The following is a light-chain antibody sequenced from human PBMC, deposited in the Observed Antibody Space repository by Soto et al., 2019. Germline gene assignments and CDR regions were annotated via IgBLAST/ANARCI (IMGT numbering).Light chain of an antibody. J-gene: IGLJ2*01. Sequence: QSVLTQPPSASGTPGQRVTISCSGISSNIGSNYVYWYQQLPGTAPKVLIYRNNQRPSGVPDRFSGSKSGTSASLAISGLRSEDEADYYCASWDDSLSGPVLFGGGTQLTVL. CDR1: SSNIGSNY. CDR2: RNN. V-gene: IGLV1-47*01. CDR3: ASWDDSLSGPVL.